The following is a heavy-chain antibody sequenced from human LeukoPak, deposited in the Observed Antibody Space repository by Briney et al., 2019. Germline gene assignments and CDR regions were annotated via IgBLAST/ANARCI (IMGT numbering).Heavy chain of an antibody. CDR2: ISASGGTP. CDR1: GFTFINYG. Sequence: GGSLRLSCAASGFTFINYGMTWVRQAPGKGLEWVAGISASGGTPYYADSVKGRFTISRDNSKNTLYLQMNSLRAEDTAVYYCAKDDHGGSGWRDYFDQWGQGTLVTVSS. CDR3: AKDDHGGSGWRDYFDQ. D-gene: IGHD6-19*01. V-gene: IGHV3-23*01. J-gene: IGHJ4*02.